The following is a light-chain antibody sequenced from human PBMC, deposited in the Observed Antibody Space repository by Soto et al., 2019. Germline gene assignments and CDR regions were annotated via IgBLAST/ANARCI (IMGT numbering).Light chain of an antibody. CDR3: QQYNNWPHT. V-gene: IGKV3-15*01. CDR1: QSVSSK. CDR2: GAS. J-gene: IGKJ2*01. Sequence: EIVLTQSPATLSSSPGERATLSCRASQSVSSKLAWFQQKPGQPPRLLFYGASTRATGIPARLSGSGSGTEFTLTISSLQSEDFAVYYCQQYNNWPHTFGQGTKLEIK.